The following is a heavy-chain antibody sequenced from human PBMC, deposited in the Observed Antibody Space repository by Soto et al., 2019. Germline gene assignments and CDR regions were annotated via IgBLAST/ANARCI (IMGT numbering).Heavy chain of an antibody. CDR2: TYYRSKWYN. J-gene: IGHJ4*02. CDR1: GDSVSSNSAA. Sequence: LQTLSLTCAISGDSVSSNSAAWNWIRQSPSRGLEWLGRTYYRSKWYNDYAVSVKSRITINPDTSKNQFSLQLNSVTPEDTAVYYCARDDGSTYNWNDERPPYFDYWGQGTLVTVSS. V-gene: IGHV6-1*01. D-gene: IGHD1-20*01. CDR3: ARDDGSTYNWNDERPPYFDY.